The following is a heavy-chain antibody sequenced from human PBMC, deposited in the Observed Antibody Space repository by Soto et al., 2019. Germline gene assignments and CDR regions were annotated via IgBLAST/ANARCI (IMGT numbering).Heavy chain of an antibody. J-gene: IGHJ5*02. Sequence: QVQLVQSGAEVKKPGASVKVSCKASGYTFTGYYMHWVRQAPGQGLEWMGWINPNSGGTNYAQKFQGWVTMTRDTSISTAYMELSRLRSDDTAVYYCARERGDGAVAEGLWFDPWGQGTLVTVSS. CDR3: ARERGDGAVAEGLWFDP. D-gene: IGHD6-19*01. CDR1: GYTFTGYY. V-gene: IGHV1-2*04. CDR2: INPNSGGT.